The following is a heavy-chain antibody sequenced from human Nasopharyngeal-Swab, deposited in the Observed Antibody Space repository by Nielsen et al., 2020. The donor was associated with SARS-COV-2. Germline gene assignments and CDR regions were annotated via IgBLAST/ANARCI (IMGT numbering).Heavy chain of an antibody. Sequence: SETLSLTCTVSGGSISSYYWGWIRQPPGKGLEWIGSIYYSGSTYYNPSLKSRVTISVDTSKNQFSLKLSSVTAADTAVYYCARQESTMVRGMANWFDPWGQGTLVTVSS. V-gene: IGHV4-39*01. J-gene: IGHJ5*02. D-gene: IGHD3-10*01. CDR2: IYYSGST. CDR1: GGSISSYY. CDR3: ARQESTMVRGMANWFDP.